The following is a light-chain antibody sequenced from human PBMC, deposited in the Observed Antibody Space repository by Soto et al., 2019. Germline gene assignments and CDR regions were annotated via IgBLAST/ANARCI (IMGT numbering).Light chain of an antibody. CDR2: GAS. CDR1: QSVSSS. V-gene: IGKV3D-15*01. Sequence: EIVMTQSPATLSVSPGERATLSCRASQSVSSSLAWYQHKPGQAPSLLIYGASIRATGIPARFSGSGSGTEFTLTISSLQSEDFAAYYCQQYSNRYTFGQGTKLEIK. J-gene: IGKJ2*01. CDR3: QQYSNRYT.